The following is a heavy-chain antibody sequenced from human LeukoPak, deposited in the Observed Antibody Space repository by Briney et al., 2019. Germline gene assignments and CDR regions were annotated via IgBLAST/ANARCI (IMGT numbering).Heavy chain of an antibody. CDR3: ARDLVTVTKGFDI. CDR1: GDSVSSHY. J-gene: IGHJ3*02. CDR2: ISHVGRT. Sequence: SETLSLTCAVSGDSVSSHYWTWIRQSPGTGLEWVGYISHVGRTNYNPSLKSRVTISIDTSKTQFSLKLRSMTAADTAVYYCARDLVTVTKGFDIWGQGTMVSVPS. D-gene: IGHD4-17*01. V-gene: IGHV4-59*02.